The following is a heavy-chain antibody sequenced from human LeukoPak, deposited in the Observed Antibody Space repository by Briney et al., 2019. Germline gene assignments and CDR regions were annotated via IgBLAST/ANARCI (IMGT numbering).Heavy chain of an antibody. CDR2: ISAYNGNT. D-gene: IGHD6-13*01. CDR3: ARVSGILLAAVDY. Sequence: ASVTVSFTASGYTFTIYGISWVRQAPGQGGEWMGWISAYNGNTNYAQKLQGRVPMPTDTSTSTAYMELRSLRSDDTAVYYCARVSGILLAAVDYWGQGTLVTVSS. V-gene: IGHV1-18*01. CDR1: GYTFTIYG. J-gene: IGHJ4*02.